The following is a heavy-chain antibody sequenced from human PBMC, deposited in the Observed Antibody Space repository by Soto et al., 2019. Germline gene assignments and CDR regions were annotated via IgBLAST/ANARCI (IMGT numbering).Heavy chain of an antibody. CDR1: GGSVSSGSYY. Sequence: QVQLQESGPGLVKPSETLSLTCTVSGGSVSSGSYYWSWIRQPPGKGLEWIGYIYYSGSTNYNPSLKSRVTISVDTSKNQFSLKLSSVTAADTAVYYCARDPIAVAAGYWYFDLWGRGTLVTVSS. CDR3: ARDPIAVAAGYWYFDL. V-gene: IGHV4-61*01. J-gene: IGHJ2*01. D-gene: IGHD6-19*01. CDR2: IYYSGST.